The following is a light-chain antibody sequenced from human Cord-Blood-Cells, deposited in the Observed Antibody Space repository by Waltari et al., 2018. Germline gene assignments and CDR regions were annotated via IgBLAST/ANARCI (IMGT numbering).Light chain of an antibody. J-gene: IGLJ2*01. CDR2: RNN. CDR1: SSNIVSNY. CDR3: SSYTSSSTLYVV. Sequence: QSVLTQPPSASGTPGQRVTISCSGSSSNIVSNYVYWYQQLPGTAPNLLIYRNNQRPSRVSNRFSGSKSGNTASLTISGLQAEDEADYYCSSYTSSSTLYVVFGGGTKLTVL. V-gene: IGLV1-47*01.